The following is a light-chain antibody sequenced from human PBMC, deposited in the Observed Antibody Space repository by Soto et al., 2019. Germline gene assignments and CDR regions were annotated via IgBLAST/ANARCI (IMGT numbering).Light chain of an antibody. V-gene: IGKV3D-15*01. J-gene: IGKJ1*01. CDR2: GAS. CDR3: HQRQSWPRT. Sequence: EIVMTQSPATLSVSPGERATLSCRASQSVSSDLAWYHQKPGQAPRRLIFGASSRATGIPDRFSGSGSGTDFTLTISDVQPEDFALYYCHQRQSWPRTFGQGTKVDIK. CDR1: QSVSSD.